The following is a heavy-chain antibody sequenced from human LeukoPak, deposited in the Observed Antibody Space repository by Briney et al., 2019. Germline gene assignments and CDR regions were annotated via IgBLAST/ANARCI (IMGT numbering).Heavy chain of an antibody. V-gene: IGHV4-39*07. Sequence: PETLSLTCTVSGGSVGSGTYYWSWIRQSPGKGLEWIGNVYYSGSAYYNPSLKSRVTMSVDTSKNQFSLKLSSVTAADTAVYYCARKPIINNAWYYFDYWGQGTLVTVSS. D-gene: IGHD1/OR15-1a*01. CDR3: ARKPIINNAWYYFDY. CDR1: GGSVGSGTYY. J-gene: IGHJ4*02. CDR2: VYYSGSA.